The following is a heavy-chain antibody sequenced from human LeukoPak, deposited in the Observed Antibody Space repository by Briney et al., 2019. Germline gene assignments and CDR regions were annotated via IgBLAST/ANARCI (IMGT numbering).Heavy chain of an antibody. J-gene: IGHJ4*02. CDR2: ITSSSGTI. CDR3: ARVAPGHDIGRGYFDY. CDR1: GFTFSIYS. Sequence: GGSLRLSCAASGFTFSIYSMNWVRQAPGKGLEWTSYITSSSGTIYYTDSMKGRFTLSRDNAKNSLYLQMSRLRPDDTAVYYCARVAPGHDIGRGYFDYWGQGTLVTVSS. D-gene: IGHD2-21*01. V-gene: IGHV3-48*01.